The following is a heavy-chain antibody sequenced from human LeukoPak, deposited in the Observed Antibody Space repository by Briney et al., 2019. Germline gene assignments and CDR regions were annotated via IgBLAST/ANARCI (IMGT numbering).Heavy chain of an antibody. V-gene: IGHV1-69*13. CDR3: ARGNMVRGEDHYYYYYGMDV. CDR1: GGTFSSYA. D-gene: IGHD3-10*01. J-gene: IGHJ6*02. Sequence: SVKVSCKASGGTFSSYAISWVRQAPGQGLEWMGGIIPIFGTANYAQKFQGRVTITADGSTSTAYMELSSLRSEDTAVYYCARGNMVRGEDHYYYYYGMDVWGQGTTVTVSS. CDR2: IIPIFGTA.